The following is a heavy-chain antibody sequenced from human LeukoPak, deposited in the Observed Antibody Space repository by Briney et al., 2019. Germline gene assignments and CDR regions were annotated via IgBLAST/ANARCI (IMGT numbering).Heavy chain of an antibody. J-gene: IGHJ4*02. CDR3: ARGYDSSGYSIDY. Sequence: PGRSLRLSCVASGFTFSSYGMDWVRQAPGKGLEWVAVIWYDGSNKYYADSVKGRFTISRDNSKNTLYLQMNSLRAEDTAVYYCARGYDSSGYSIDYWGQGTLVTVSS. CDR2: IWYDGSNK. V-gene: IGHV3-33*01. CDR1: GFTFSSYG. D-gene: IGHD3-22*01.